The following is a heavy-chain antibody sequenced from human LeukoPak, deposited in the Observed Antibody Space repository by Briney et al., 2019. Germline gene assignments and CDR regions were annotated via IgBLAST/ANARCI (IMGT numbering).Heavy chain of an antibody. J-gene: IGHJ4*02. CDR3: ARGADYYDSSGYYAF. Sequence: GGSLRLSCAASGFSFSNYEMNWVRQAPGKGLEWVSYISSGGGTIYYADSVKGRFTISRDNAKISLYLQMNSLRAEDTAVYYCARGADYYDSSGYYAFWGQGTLVTVSS. CDR1: GFSFSNYE. V-gene: IGHV3-48*03. CDR2: ISSGGGTI. D-gene: IGHD3-22*01.